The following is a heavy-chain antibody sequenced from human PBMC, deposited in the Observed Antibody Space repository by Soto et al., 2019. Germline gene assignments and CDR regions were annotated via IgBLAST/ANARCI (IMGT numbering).Heavy chain of an antibody. Sequence: SLKISCKASGYSFSNYWIGWVRQMPGKGLEWMAIISPGDSESRYSPSFQGQVTISADKSISTAYLQWNSLKASDTAMYYCARPSNNYVAHWGQGTLVTVSS. CDR3: ARPSNNYVAH. CDR1: GYSFSNYW. J-gene: IGHJ4*02. CDR2: ISPGDSES. V-gene: IGHV5-51*01. D-gene: IGHD4-4*01.